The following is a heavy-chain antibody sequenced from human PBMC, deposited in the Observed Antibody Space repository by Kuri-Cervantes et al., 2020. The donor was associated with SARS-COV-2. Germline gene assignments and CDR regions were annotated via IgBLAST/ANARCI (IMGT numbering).Heavy chain of an antibody. J-gene: IGHJ6*02. CDR2: IYHSGST. D-gene: IGHD3-10*01. CDR1: GCPISRGYY. Sequence: SQTLSLTCAVSGCPISRGYYWGWIRQPPGKGLEWIGTIYHSGSTYYNPSLKSRVTISVDTSKNQFSLKLSSVTAADTAVYYCASPEYYYGSGSHLDYYGMDVWGQGTTVTVSS. V-gene: IGHV4-38-2*01. CDR3: ASPEYYYGSGSHLDYYGMDV.